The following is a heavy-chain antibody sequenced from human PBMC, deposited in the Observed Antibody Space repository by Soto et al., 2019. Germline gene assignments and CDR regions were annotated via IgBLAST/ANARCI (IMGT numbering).Heavy chain of an antibody. V-gene: IGHV1-69*12. CDR3: ARGRAYYYDSSGTHDY. Sequence: QVQLVQSGAEVKKPGSSVKVSCKASGGTFSSYAISWVRQAPGQGLEWMGGIIPIFGTANYAQKFQGRVTITADESTSTAYMELRSLRSEDTAVYYCARGRAYYYDSSGTHDYWGQGTLVTVSS. J-gene: IGHJ4*02. CDR1: GGTFSSYA. CDR2: IIPIFGTA. D-gene: IGHD3-22*01.